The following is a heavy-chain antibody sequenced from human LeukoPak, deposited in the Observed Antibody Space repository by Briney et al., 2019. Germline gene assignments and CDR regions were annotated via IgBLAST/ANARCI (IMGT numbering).Heavy chain of an antibody. J-gene: IGHJ3*02. CDR3: AKDDLREDDAFDI. CDR2: IRYDGSNK. CDR1: GFTFSSYG. Sequence: GGSLRLSCAASGFTFSSYGMHWVRQAPGKGLEWVAFIRYDGSNKYYADSVKGRFTISRDNSKNTLYLQMNSLRAEDTAVYYRAKDDLREDDAFDIWGQGTMVTVSS. V-gene: IGHV3-30*02.